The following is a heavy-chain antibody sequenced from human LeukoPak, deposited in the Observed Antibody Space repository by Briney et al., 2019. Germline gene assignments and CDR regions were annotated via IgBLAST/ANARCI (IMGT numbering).Heavy chain of an antibody. J-gene: IGHJ4*02. Sequence: GGSLRLSRAASGSTFSSYAMHWVRQAPGKGLEHVSAMSSNGGSTYYGNSVKGRFTISRDNSKNMLYLQMGSLRAEDMAVYYCARGLEDSGYDYTLFDYWGQGTLVTVSS. D-gene: IGHD5-12*01. CDR3: ARGLEDSGYDYTLFDY. CDR1: GSTFSSYA. V-gene: IGHV3-64*01. CDR2: MSSNGGST.